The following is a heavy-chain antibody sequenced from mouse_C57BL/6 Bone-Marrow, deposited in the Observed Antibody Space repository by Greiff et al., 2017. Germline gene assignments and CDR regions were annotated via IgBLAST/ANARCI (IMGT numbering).Heavy chain of an antibody. Sequence: EVQLQQSGPELVKPGASVKISCKASGYSFTGYYMNWVKQSPEKSLEWIGEINPSTGGTTYNQKFKAKATLTVDKSSSTAYMQLKSLTSEDSAVYYCARGFTTVVAEGYAMDYWGQGTSVTVSS. D-gene: IGHD1-1*01. CDR2: INPSTGGT. CDR3: ARGFTTVVAEGYAMDY. J-gene: IGHJ4*01. CDR1: GYSFTGYY. V-gene: IGHV1-42*01.